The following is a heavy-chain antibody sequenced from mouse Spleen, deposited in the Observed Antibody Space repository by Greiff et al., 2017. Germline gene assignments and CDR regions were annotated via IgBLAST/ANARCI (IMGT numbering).Heavy chain of an antibody. J-gene: IGHJ2*01. CDR1: GYAFSSSW. CDR2: IYPGDGDT. Sequence: QVQLQQSGPELVKPGASVKISCKASGYAFSSSWMNWVKQRPGKGLEWIGRIYPGDGDTNYNGKFKGKATLTADKSSSTAYMQLSSLTSEDSAVYFCARDGSLYYFDYWGQGTTLTVSS. D-gene: IGHD1-1*01. V-gene: IGHV1-82*01. CDR3: ARDGSLYYFDY.